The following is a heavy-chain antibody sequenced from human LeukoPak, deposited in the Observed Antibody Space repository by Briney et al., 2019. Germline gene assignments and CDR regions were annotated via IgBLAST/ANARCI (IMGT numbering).Heavy chain of an antibody. J-gene: IGHJ4*02. D-gene: IGHD3-3*01. CDR3: ARSFWSGYYYFDY. V-gene: IGHV4-59*11. CDR2: IYYSGST. CDR1: GGSISSHY. Sequence: SETLSLTCTVSGGSISSHYWSWIRQPPGKGLEWIGYIYYSGSTNYNPSLKSRVTISVDTSKNQFSLKLSSVTAADKAVYYCARSFWSGYYYFDYWGQGTLVTVSS.